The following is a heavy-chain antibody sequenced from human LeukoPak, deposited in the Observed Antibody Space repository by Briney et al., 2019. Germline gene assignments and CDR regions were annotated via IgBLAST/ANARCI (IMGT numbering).Heavy chain of an antibody. J-gene: IGHJ4*02. V-gene: IGHV1-8*01. CDR1: GYTFTSYD. CDR3: ATLERGGSYLSLDDY. CDR2: MNPNSGNT. Sequence: ASVKVSCKASGYTFTSYDINWVRQAAGQGLEWMGWMNPNSGNTGYAQKFQGRVTMTRNTSISTAYMELSSLRSEDTAVYYCATLERGGSYLSLDDYWGQGTLVTVSS. D-gene: IGHD1-26*01.